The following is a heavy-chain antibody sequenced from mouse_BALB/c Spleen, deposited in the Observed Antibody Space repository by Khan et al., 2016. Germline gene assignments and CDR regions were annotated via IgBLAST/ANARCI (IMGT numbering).Heavy chain of an antibody. D-gene: IGHD2-3*01. CDR2: IDPANGNT. CDR3: VRPFYDGYYGFAY. V-gene: IGHV14-3*02. CDR1: GFNIKDTY. Sequence: VQLQQSGAEFVKPGASVKLSCTASGFNIKDTYIHWVKQSPEQGLEWIGGIDPANGNTKFDPKFQGKATITTVTSSNTAYLQLSSLTSEDTAVYYCVRPFYDGYYGFAYWGQGTLVTVSA. J-gene: IGHJ3*01.